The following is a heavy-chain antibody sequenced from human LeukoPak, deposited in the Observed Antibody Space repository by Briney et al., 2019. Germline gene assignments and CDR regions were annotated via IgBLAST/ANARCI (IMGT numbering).Heavy chain of an antibody. D-gene: IGHD5-12*01. CDR3: ARDSGYEFRGYYYYYGMDV. Sequence: TGGSLSLSCAASGFTFSSYWMSWARHAAGGGLEWVANIKQDGSEKDDVDSVKGRLTITRDNAKKSLYLQMNSLRAEDTAVYYCARDSGYEFRGYYYYYGMDVWGQGTTVTVSS. V-gene: IGHV3-7*01. CDR1: GFTFSSYW. CDR2: IKQDGSEK. J-gene: IGHJ6*02.